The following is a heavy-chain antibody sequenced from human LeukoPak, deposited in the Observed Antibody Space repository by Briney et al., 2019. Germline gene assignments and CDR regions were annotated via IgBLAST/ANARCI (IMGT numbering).Heavy chain of an antibody. V-gene: IGHV3-48*03. CDR1: GFTFSSYE. D-gene: IGHD3-22*01. CDR3: ARGLYYDSSGYVY. CDR2: ISSSGSTT. Sequence: GGSLRLSCAASGFTFSSYEMNWVRQAPGKGLEWVSYISSSGSTTYYADSVKGRFTISRDNAKNSLYLQMNSLRAEDTAVYYCARGLYYDSSGYVYWGQGTLVTVSS. J-gene: IGHJ4*02.